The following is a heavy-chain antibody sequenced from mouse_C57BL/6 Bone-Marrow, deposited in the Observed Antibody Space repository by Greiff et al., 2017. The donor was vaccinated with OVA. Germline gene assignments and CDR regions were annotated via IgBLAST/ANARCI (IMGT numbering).Heavy chain of an antibody. D-gene: IGHD1-1*01. J-gene: IGHJ4*01. Sequence: VKLQESGAELARPGASVKLSCKASGYTFTSYGISWVKQRTGQGLEWIGEIYPRSGNTYYNEKFKGKATLTADKSSSTAYMELRSLTSEDSAVYFCARRYYYGSNYAMDYWGQGTSVTVSS. CDR3: ARRYYYGSNYAMDY. V-gene: IGHV1-81*01. CDR2: IYPRSGNT. CDR1: GYTFTSYG.